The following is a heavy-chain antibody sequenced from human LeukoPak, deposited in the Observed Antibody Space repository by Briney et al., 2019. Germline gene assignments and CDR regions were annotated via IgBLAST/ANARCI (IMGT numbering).Heavy chain of an antibody. V-gene: IGHV4-39*07. CDR3: ARRSGSSYGHFDY. D-gene: IGHD1-26*01. Sequence: SETLSLTCTVSGGSISSSSYYWGWIRQPPGKGLEWIGSIYYSGSTYYNPSLKSRVTISVDTSKNQFSLKLSSVTAADTAVYYCARRSGSSYGHFDYWGQGTLVTVSS. J-gene: IGHJ4*02. CDR1: GGSISSSSYY. CDR2: IYYSGST.